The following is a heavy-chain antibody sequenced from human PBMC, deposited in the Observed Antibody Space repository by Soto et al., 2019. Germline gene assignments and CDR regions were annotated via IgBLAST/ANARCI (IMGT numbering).Heavy chain of an antibody. J-gene: IGHJ4*02. V-gene: IGHV1-46*01. CDR1: GFSFSDYF. CDR2: INPSGDSR. D-gene: IGHD2-2*01. CDR3: AREMTYCSSTSCRLFDY. Sequence: GASVKVSCKASGFSFSDYFMHWVRQAPGQGLEWMGIINPSGDSRNYAQKFQGRVTIARDTSTSTVYMDLSSLRYEDTAVYYCAREMTYCSSTSCRLFDYWGQGTLVTVSS.